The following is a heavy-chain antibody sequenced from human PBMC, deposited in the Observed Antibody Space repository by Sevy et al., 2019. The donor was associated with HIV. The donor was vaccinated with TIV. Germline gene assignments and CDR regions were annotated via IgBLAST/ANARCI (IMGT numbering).Heavy chain of an antibody. CDR2: ISYDGSKK. J-gene: IGHJ5*02. V-gene: IGHV3-30-3*01. CDR3: AREGYCSGGTCYSDKNWFDP. Sequence: GGSLRLSCTASGFTFSSYTMHWVRQAPSKGLEWVAVISYDGSKKNYADSVKGRFTISRDNSNNTRHLQMNSLRAEDTALYYWAREGYCSGGTCYSDKNWFDPWGQGTLVTVSS. D-gene: IGHD2-15*01. CDR1: GFTFSSYT.